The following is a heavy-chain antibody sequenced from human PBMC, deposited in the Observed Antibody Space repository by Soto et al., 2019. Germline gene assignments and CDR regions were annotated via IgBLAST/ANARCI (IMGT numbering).Heavy chain of an antibody. CDR3: ARRGTYYDFWSGYPPDAFDI. CDR1: GGSISSYY. D-gene: IGHD3-3*01. CDR2: IYYSGST. Sequence: SETLSLTCTVSGGSISSYYWSWIRQPPGKGLEWIGYIYYSGSTNYNPSLKSRVTISVDTSKNQFSLKLSSVTAADTAVYYCARRGTYYDFWSGYPPDAFDIWGQGTMVTVSS. V-gene: IGHV4-59*01. J-gene: IGHJ3*02.